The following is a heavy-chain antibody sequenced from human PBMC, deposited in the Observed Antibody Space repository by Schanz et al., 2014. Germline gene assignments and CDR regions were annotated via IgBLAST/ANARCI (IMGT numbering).Heavy chain of an antibody. V-gene: IGHV3-23*04. CDR3: AKGMGYCSGGTCYDCYYYGLDV. CDR2: ISHSGGSK. CDR1: GFTFNSYA. D-gene: IGHD2-15*01. Sequence: VQLVESGGGVVQFGRSLRLSCVASGFTFNSYAMTWVRQAPGKGLEWVSSISHSGGSKYYADSVKGRFTISRDNSENTLYLQMNSLSADDTAVFYCAKGMGYCSGGTCYDCYYYGLDVWGQGTTVTVSS. J-gene: IGHJ6*02.